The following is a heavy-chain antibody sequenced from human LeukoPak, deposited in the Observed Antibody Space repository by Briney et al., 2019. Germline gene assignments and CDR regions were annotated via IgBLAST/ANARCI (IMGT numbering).Heavy chain of an antibody. CDR1: GFTFSSYA. CDR3: AKDAEGPLDY. Sequence: GGSLRLSCAASGFTFSSYAMTWVRQPPGKGLEWVSALSDGGRSTYYADSVKGRFTISRDNSKNTLYLQMNSLRAEDTAVYYCAKDAEGPLDYWGQGTLVTVSS. V-gene: IGHV3-23*01. CDR2: LSDGGRST. J-gene: IGHJ4*02. D-gene: IGHD1-14*01.